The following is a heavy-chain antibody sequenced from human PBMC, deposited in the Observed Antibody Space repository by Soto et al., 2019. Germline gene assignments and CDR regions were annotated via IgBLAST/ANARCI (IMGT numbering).Heavy chain of an antibody. J-gene: IGHJ6*02. Sequence: EVQLVESGGGLVKPGGSLRLSCTASGFTFSSYSMNWVRQAPGKGLEWVSSISSSSSYIYYADSVKGRFTISRDNAKYSLYLQMNSLRAEDTAVYYCAREHRDPHGFYYYGMDVWGQGTTVTVSS. CDR1: GFTFSSYS. CDR2: ISSSSSYI. CDR3: AREHRDPHGFYYYGMDV. V-gene: IGHV3-21*01. D-gene: IGHD6-25*01.